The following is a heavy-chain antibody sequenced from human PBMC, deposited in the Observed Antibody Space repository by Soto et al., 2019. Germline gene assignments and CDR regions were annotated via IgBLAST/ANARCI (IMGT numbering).Heavy chain of an antibody. CDR3: ARRVVTAIPRLYYYGMDV. CDR2: IYYSGST. D-gene: IGHD2-21*02. Sequence: KPSETLSLTCTVSGGSVSSGSYYWSWIRQPPGKGLEWIGYIYYSGSTNYNPSLKSRVTISVDTSKNQFSLKLSSVTAADTAVYYCARRVVTAIPRLYYYGMDVWGQGTTVTVSS. V-gene: IGHV4-61*01. J-gene: IGHJ6*02. CDR1: GGSVSSGSYY.